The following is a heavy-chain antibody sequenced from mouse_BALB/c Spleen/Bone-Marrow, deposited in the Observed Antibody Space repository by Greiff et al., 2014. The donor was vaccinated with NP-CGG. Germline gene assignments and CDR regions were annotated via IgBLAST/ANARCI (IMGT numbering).Heavy chain of an antibody. CDR1: GYSITSGYY. V-gene: IGHV3-6*02. CDR3: AYYYYAMDY. J-gene: IGHJ4*01. Sequence: EVKLMESGPGLVKPSQSLSLTCSVTGYSITSGYYWNWIRQFPGNKLEWMGYISYDGSNNYNPSLKNRISITRDTSKNQFFLKLNSVTTEDTATYYCAYYYYAMDYWGQGTSVTVSS. CDR2: ISYDGSN.